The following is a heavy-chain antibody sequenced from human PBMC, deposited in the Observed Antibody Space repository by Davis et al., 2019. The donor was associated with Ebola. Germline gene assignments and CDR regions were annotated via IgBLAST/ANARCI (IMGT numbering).Heavy chain of an antibody. V-gene: IGHV1-69*13. CDR2: IIPIFGTA. CDR3: ARDREYQLPDSPYPYYYYGMDV. CDR1: GGTFSSYA. D-gene: IGHD2-2*01. J-gene: IGHJ6*02. Sequence: SVKVSCEASGGTFSSYAISWVRQAPGQGLEWMGGIIPIFGTANYAQKFQGRVTITADESTSTAYMELSSLRSEDTAVYYCARDREYQLPDSPYPYYYYGMDVRGQGTTVTVSS.